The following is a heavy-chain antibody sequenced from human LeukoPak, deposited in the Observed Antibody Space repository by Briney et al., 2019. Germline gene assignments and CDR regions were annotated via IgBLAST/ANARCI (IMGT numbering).Heavy chain of an antibody. Sequence: SETLSLTCTVSGDSISGFYWSWIRQPPGKGLEWIGSIYYSGSTYYNPSLKSRVTISVDTSKNQFSLKLSSVTAADTAVYYCARIMVVAAFVDYWGQGTLVTVSS. D-gene: IGHD2-15*01. J-gene: IGHJ4*02. CDR1: GDSISGFY. CDR2: IYYSGST. V-gene: IGHV4-39*07. CDR3: ARIMVVAAFVDY.